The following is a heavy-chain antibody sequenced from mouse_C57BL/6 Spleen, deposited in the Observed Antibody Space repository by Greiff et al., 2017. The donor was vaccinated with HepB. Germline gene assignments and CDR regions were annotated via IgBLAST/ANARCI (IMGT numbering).Heavy chain of an antibody. CDR2: IHPSDSDT. J-gene: IGHJ2*01. CDR3: AYITTVVSYYFDY. Sequence: VKLMESGAELVKPGASVKVSCKASGYTFTSYWMHWVKQRPGQGLEWIGRIHPSDSDTNYNQKFKGKATLTVDKSSSTAYMQLSSLTSEDSAVYYCAYITTVVSYYFDYWGQGTTLTVSS. V-gene: IGHV1-74*01. CDR1: GYTFTSYW. D-gene: IGHD1-1*01.